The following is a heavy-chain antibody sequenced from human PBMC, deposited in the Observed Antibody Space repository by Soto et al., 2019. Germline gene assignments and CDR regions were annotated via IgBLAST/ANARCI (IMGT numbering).Heavy chain of an antibody. Sequence: RASVKVSCKASVYTFTGYYMHLVRQAPGQALEGIGWISPHSGGTNYAKKFQDKVTINKHPSISTADMELSRLRSDDTAVYSCARYRATVATLSGEFEATPRRYGMDVWGQGTTVTVSS. CDR3: ARYRATVATLSGEFEATPRRYGMDV. D-gene: IGHD4-4*01. CDR2: ISPHSGGT. CDR1: VYTFTGYY. V-gene: IGHV1-2*02. J-gene: IGHJ6*02.